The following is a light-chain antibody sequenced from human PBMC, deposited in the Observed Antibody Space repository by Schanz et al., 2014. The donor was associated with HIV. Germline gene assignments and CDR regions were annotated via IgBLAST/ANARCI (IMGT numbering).Light chain of an antibody. CDR2: DNY. Sequence: QSVLTQAPSASGTPGQKVTISCSGSTSNIANNFVSWYQQLPGTAPKLLIYDNYKRPSEIPDRFSGSKSGTSATLGITGLQTGDEADYYCASWDSSLSVLLFGGGTKLTVL. J-gene: IGLJ2*01. V-gene: IGLV1-51*01. CDR1: TSNIANNF. CDR3: ASWDSSLSVLL.